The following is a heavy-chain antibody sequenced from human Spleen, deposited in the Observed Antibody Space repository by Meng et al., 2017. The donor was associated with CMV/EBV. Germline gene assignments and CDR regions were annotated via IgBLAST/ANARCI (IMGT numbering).Heavy chain of an antibody. CDR3: ARGTYCSSSSCYRHYYYGMDV. CDR1: GGSFSGYY. J-gene: IGHJ6*02. Sequence: SQTLSLTCGVYGGSFSGYYWSWIRQPTGKGLEWIGEIDHTGSTNNDPSLKSRVTISVGTSKNQFSLKMSSVTAADTAVYYCARGTYCSSSSCYRHYYYGMDVWGQGTTVTVSS. D-gene: IGHD2-2*02. CDR2: IDHTGST. V-gene: IGHV4-34*01.